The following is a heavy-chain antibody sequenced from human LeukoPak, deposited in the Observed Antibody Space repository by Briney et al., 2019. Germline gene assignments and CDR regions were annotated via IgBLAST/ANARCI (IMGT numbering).Heavy chain of an antibody. V-gene: IGHV4-34*01. CDR2: INHSGST. J-gene: IGHJ4*02. D-gene: IGHD4-23*01. Sequence: SETLSLTCTVSGGSISYYYWSWIRQPPGKGLEWIGEINHSGSTNYNPSLKSRVTISVDTSKNQFSLKLSSVTAADTAVYYCARGGRYGGNSGDYWGQGTLVTVSS. CDR1: GGSISYYY. CDR3: ARGGRYGGNSGDY.